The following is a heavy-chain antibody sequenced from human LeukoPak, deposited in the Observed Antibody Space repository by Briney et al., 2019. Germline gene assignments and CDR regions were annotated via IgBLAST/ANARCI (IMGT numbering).Heavy chain of an antibody. V-gene: IGHV4-4*02. CDR3: AGTNFFGSGPLY. J-gene: IGHJ4*02. D-gene: IGHD3-10*01. Sequence: SETLSLACTVSGGSIGSNDWWSWVRQAPGKGLEGIGEIHHSGSTVYNPSLQSRVTILLDKSRNQFSLNLSSVTAADTAVYYCAGTNFFGSGPLYWGQGILVPVSS. CDR2: IHHSGST. CDR1: GGSIGSNDW.